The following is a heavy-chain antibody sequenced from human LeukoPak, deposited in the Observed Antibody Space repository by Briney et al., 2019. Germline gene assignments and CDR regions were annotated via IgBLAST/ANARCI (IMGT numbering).Heavy chain of an antibody. V-gene: IGHV4-38-2*02. D-gene: IGHD3-22*01. CDR1: GYSISSGYY. Sequence: SETLSLTCTVSGYSISSGYYWGWIRQPPGKWLEWIGNIYHSGSTYYNPSLKSRVTISVDTSKNQFSLKLSSVTAADTAVYYCARGNHYDSSGFGFDYWGQGTLVTVSS. J-gene: IGHJ4*02. CDR2: IYHSGST. CDR3: ARGNHYDSSGFGFDY.